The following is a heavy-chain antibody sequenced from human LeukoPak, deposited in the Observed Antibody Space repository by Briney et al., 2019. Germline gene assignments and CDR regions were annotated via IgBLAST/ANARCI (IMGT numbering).Heavy chain of an antibody. CDR1: GFTFSYYY. CDR3: ARDSPEWQPSSHYYYYYMDV. Sequence: GGSLRLSCAASGFTFSYYYMSWIRQAPGKGLEWVSYISSSGSTIYYADSVKGRFTISRDNAKNSLYLQMNSLRAEDTAVYYCARDSPEWQPSSHYYYYYMDVWGKGTTVTVSS. V-gene: IGHV3-11*04. J-gene: IGHJ6*03. D-gene: IGHD1-26*01. CDR2: ISSSGSTI.